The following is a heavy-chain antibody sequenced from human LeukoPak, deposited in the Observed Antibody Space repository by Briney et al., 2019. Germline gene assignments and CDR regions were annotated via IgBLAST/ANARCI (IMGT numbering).Heavy chain of an antibody. CDR3: AKATKGGYCSSTSCRGFDY. CDR1: GFTFSSYA. D-gene: IGHD2-2*01. Sequence: GGSLRLSCAASGFTFSSYAMSWVRQAPGKGLEWVSAISGSGGSTYYADSVKGRFTISRDNSKNTLYLQMNSLRAEDTAVYYCAKATKGGYCSSTSCRGFDYWGQGTLATVSS. V-gene: IGHV3-23*01. J-gene: IGHJ4*02. CDR2: ISGSGGST.